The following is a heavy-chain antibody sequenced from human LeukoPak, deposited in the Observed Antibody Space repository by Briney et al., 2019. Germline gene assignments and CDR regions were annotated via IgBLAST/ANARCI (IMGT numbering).Heavy chain of an antibody. CDR2: IYYSGST. Sequence: PSETLSLTCTVSGYSISSSYYWGWIRQPPGKGLEWIGSIYYSGSTYYNPSLKSRVTISVDTSKNQFSLKLSSVTAADTAVYYCASTYYGILTGYRDYWGQGTLVTVSS. V-gene: IGHV4-38-2*02. J-gene: IGHJ4*02. D-gene: IGHD3-9*01. CDR1: GYSISSSYY. CDR3: ASTYYGILTGYRDY.